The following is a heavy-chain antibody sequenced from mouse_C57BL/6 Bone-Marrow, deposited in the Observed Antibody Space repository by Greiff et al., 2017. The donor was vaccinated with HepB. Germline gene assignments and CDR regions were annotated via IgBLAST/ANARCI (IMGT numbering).Heavy chain of an antibody. CDR1: GFNIKDDY. J-gene: IGHJ3*01. V-gene: IGHV14-4*01. CDR3: TTDDYEGFAY. CDR2: IDPENGDT. D-gene: IGHD2-4*01. Sequence: VQLQQSGAELVRPGASVKLSCTASGFNIKDDYMHWVKQRPEQGLEWIGWIDPENGDTEYASKVQGKATITADTSSNTAYLQLSSLTSEDTAVYYCTTDDYEGFAYWGQGTLVTVSA.